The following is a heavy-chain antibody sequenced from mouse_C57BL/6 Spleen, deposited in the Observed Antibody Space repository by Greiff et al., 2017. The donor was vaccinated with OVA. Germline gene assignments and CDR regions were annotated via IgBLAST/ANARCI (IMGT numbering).Heavy chain of an antibody. J-gene: IGHJ3*01. CDR3: ARDVGEALRGFAY. V-gene: IGHV1-69*01. Sequence: QVQLQQPGAELVMPGASVKLSCKASGYTFTSYWMHWVKQRPGQGLEWIGEIDPSDSYTNYNQKFKGKSTLTVDKSSSTAYMQLSSLTSEDSAVYYCARDVGEALRGFAYWGQGTLVTVSA. CDR2: IDPSDSYT. D-gene: IGHD6-1*01. CDR1: GYTFTSYW.